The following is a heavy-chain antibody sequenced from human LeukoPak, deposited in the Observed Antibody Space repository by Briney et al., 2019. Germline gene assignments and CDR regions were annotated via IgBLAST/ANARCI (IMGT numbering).Heavy chain of an antibody. D-gene: IGHD3-16*02. CDR2: IYTADDT. CDR1: GFTVSNNY. J-gene: IGHJ6*02. V-gene: IGHV3-53*04. Sequence: GGSLRLSCAVSGFTVSNNYMNWVRQAPGKGLEWVSVIYTADDTYYADSVKGRFTISRHNSKNTLYLQMNSLRAEDTAVYYCARVVTDYYYAMDVWGQGTTVTVSS. CDR3: ARVVTDYYYAMDV.